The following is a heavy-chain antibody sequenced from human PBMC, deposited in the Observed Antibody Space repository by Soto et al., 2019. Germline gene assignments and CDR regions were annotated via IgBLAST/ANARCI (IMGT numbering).Heavy chain of an antibody. J-gene: IGHJ4*02. V-gene: IGHV1-2*02. CDR2: IRPRRGDH. CDR1: GYNFSAHY. CDR3: AKGGGYGHGQ. D-gene: IGHD5-12*01. Sequence: QLVQSGAKVTKPGASVKVSCKTSGYNFSAHYIHWVRQPPGQGLEWMGWIRPRRGDHHSADKFQARLTLTADTATTTAFMQLSGLRVNDSAVYYCAKGGGYGHGQWGQGTPIIVSS.